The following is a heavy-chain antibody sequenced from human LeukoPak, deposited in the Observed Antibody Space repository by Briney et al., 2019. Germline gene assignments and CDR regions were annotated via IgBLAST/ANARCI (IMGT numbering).Heavy chain of an antibody. V-gene: IGHV4-39*07. D-gene: IGHD2-21*01. CDR2: IYYSGST. Sequence: SETLSLTCTVSGDSISSSSYYWGWIRQPPGKGLEWIGSIYYSGSTYYNPSLKSRVTISVDTSKNQFSLKLSSVTAADTAVYYCAKSNRPVIAMVVLDYWGQGTLVTVSS. CDR1: GDSISSSSYY. CDR3: AKSNRPVIAMVVLDY. J-gene: IGHJ4*02.